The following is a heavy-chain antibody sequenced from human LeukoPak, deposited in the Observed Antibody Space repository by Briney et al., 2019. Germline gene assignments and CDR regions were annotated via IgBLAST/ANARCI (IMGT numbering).Heavy chain of an antibody. D-gene: IGHD6-13*01. CDR3: ARGTYSSSWYVYYFDY. V-gene: IGHV3-66*02. CDR2: IYSGGST. CDR1: GFTVSSNY. Sequence: PGGSLRLSCAASGFTVSSNYMSWVRQAPEKGLEWVSVIYSGGSTYYADSVKGRFTISRDNSKNTLYLQMNSLRAEDTAVYYCARGTYSSSWYVYYFDYWGQGTLVTVSS. J-gene: IGHJ4*02.